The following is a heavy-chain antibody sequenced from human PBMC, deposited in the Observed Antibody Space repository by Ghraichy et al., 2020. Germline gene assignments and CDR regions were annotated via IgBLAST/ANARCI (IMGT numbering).Heavy chain of an antibody. CDR1: GFTFSSYW. V-gene: IGHV3-7*03. D-gene: IGHD3-3*01. CDR3: ARGPRDYDFWSGYSTYYYYGMDV. CDR2: IKQDGSEK. J-gene: IGHJ6*02. Sequence: GGSLRLSCAASGFTFSSYWMSWVRQAPGKGLEWVANIKQDGSEKYYVDSVKGRFTISRDNAKNSLYLQMNSLRAEDTAVYYCARGPRDYDFWSGYSTYYYYGMDVWGQGTTVTVSS.